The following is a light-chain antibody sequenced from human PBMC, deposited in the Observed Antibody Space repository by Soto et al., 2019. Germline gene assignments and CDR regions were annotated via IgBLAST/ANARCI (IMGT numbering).Light chain of an antibody. CDR1: QSISSNY. Sequence: QGECPTXSCRASQSISSNYLAWCQQKPGQAHRLIISTASTWATGITDRFSPSGSGTDFTLTISRLEPEDFAVYYCQQYGSSLHSFGQGTRV. CDR2: TAS. V-gene: IGKV3-20*01. CDR3: QQYGSSLHS. J-gene: IGKJ1*01.